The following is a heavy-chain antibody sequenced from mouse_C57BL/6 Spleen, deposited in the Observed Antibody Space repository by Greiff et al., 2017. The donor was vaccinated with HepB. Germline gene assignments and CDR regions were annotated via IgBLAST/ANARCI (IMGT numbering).Heavy chain of an antibody. CDR1: GFTFNTYA. D-gene: IGHD2-4*01. J-gene: IGHJ3*01. CDR3: VREGDTLYDYGSFAY. Sequence: GGGLVQPKGSLKLSCAASGFTFNTYAMHWVRQAPGKGLEWVARIRSKSSNYATYYADSVKDRFTISRDDSQSMLYLQMNNLKTEDTAMYYGVREGDTLYDYGSFAYWGQGTLVTVSA. V-gene: IGHV10-3*01. CDR2: IRSKSSNYAT.